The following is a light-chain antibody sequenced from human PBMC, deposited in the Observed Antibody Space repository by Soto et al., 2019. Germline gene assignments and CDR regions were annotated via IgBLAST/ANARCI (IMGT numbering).Light chain of an antibody. CDR1: QSVSTNY. CDR3: HQYGSTPFT. CDR2: GAS. J-gene: IGKJ3*01. Sequence: EIVWTQSPGTLSLSPGDRATLSCRASQSVSTNYLAWYQQKLGQAPRLLIYGASSRATGIPDRFSGNGSGTDFTLTISRLEPEDFAVHYCHQYGSTPFTFGPGTKVDIK. V-gene: IGKV3-20*01.